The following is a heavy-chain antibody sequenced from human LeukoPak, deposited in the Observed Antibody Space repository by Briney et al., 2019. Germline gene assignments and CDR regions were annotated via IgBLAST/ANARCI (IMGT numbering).Heavy chain of an antibody. V-gene: IGHV3-74*01. CDR3: ARKGNAFDI. Sequence: GGSLRLSCAASGFTFSSFWMHCVRQTPGNGLVWVSRINTDGSSTDYADSVKGRFTISRDNAKNTLYLQMNSLRAEDTAVYYCARKGNAFDIWGQGTMVTVSS. D-gene: IGHD3-10*01. J-gene: IGHJ3*02. CDR2: INTDGSST. CDR1: GFTFSSFW.